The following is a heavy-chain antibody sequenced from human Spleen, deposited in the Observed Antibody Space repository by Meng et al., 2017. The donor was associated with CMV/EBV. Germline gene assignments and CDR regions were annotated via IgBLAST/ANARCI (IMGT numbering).Heavy chain of an antibody. J-gene: IGHJ3*02. D-gene: IGHD2-2*01. CDR2: IYPADSDS. CDR1: GYSFSNYW. V-gene: IGHV5-51*01. Sequence: KVSCKGSGYSFSNYWIAWVRQMPGKGLEWMGIIYPADSDSRYSPSFQGQVTISADKTISTAYLQWSSLKASDTAMYYCARRGGYCSSTSCFAFDIWGQGTMVTVSS. CDR3: ARRGGYCSSTSCFAFDI.